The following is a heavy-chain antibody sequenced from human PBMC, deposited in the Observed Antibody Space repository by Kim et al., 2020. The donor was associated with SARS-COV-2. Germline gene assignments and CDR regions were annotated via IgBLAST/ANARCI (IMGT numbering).Heavy chain of an antibody. CDR3: ARGIAAVGILDP. D-gene: IGHD6-13*01. J-gene: IGHJ5*02. Sequence: DNPPLKRRVRISVDTSKKQFSLKLSSVTAADTAVYYCARGIAAVGILDPWGQGTLVTVSS. V-gene: IGHV4-59*09.